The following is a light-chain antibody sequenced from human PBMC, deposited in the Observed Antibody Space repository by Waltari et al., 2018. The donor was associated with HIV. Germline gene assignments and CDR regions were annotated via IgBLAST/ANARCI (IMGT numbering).Light chain of an antibody. CDR1: SSDIGAYNR. CDR3: SSYTTSSTWV. J-gene: IGLJ3*02. CDR2: EVT. V-gene: IGLV2-18*02. Sequence: QSALPPPPSVSGSLGQSVTISCTGTSSDIGAYNRVSWYQQSPGTAPKLRIYEVTHRPSGVPVRFSGSKSGNTASLTISGLQADDEADYYCSSYTTSSTWVFGGGTKLTVL.